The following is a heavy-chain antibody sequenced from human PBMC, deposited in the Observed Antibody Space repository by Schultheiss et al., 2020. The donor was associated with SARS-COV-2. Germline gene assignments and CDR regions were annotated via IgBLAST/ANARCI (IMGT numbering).Heavy chain of an antibody. CDR3: ARCPWHLPGSAARWFDP. Sequence: GGSLRLSCAVSGFTFNDYYMSWIRQAPGKGLEWVSYISDSTTNTNYADSVKGRFTISRDNAKNSLYLQMDSLRAEDTAVYYCARCPWHLPGSAARWFDPWGQGTLVTVSS. CDR1: GFTFNDYY. V-gene: IGHV3-11*06. J-gene: IGHJ5*02. D-gene: IGHD3-10*01. CDR2: ISDSTTNT.